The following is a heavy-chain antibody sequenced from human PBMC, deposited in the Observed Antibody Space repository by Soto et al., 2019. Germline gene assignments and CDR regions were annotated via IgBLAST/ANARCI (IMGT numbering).Heavy chain of an antibody. CDR2: IKDDGGDE. CDR3: AGGSGWISDR. Sequence: EVQLVESGGGLVQPGGSLRLSCAASEFTFSPYWMSWVRQAPGKGLEWVAIIKDDGGDEHYLEAVRGRFTISRDNAKKSLYLAMNSLRVEDTAMYYCAGGSGWISDRWGQGTRVTVSS. CDR1: EFTFSPYW. J-gene: IGHJ4*02. V-gene: IGHV3-7*05. D-gene: IGHD6-19*01.